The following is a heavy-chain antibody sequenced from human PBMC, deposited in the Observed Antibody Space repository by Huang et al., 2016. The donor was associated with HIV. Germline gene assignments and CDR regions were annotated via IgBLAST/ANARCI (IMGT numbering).Heavy chain of an antibody. Sequence: QVQLVESGGGVVQPGTSLRLSCAASGFTFRSYYMHWVRQGPGKGLGWVVRISNDGSKTFYADSVKGRFTSSRDNSRNTLSLQLSSLRAEDSALYFCARERSPPLCSSTSCYRTHTTFDYWGQGTLLTVSS. CDR3: ARERSPPLCSSTSCYRTHTTFDY. J-gene: IGHJ4*02. CDR1: GFTFRSYY. CDR2: ISNDGSKT. V-gene: IGHV3-30-3*01. D-gene: IGHD2-2*01.